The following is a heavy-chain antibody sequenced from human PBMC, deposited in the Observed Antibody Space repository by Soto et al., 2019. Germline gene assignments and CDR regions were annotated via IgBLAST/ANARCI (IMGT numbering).Heavy chain of an antibody. CDR1: GGSISCGYYS. Sequence: SETLSLTCAVAGGSISCGYYSLSWIRQPPGKGLEWIGFIYNSGSTYYNSSLKSRVTISVDRSKNHFFLNLTSVTAADTAVYYCATYRKFSQIWGQGKKVTVSS. CDR3: ATYRKFSQI. V-gene: IGHV4-30-2*01. J-gene: IGHJ3*02. D-gene: IGHD3-3*01. CDR2: IYNSGST.